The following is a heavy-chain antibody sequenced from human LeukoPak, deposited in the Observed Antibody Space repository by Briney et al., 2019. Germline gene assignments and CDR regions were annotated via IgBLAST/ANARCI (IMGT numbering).Heavy chain of an antibody. D-gene: IGHD3-3*01. V-gene: IGHV4-59*08. CDR3: ARGFGFWSAFDI. Sequence: PSETLSLTCAVSGGSISSYYWSWIRQPPGKGLEWIGYIYYSGSTNYNPSLKSRVTISVDTSKNQFSLKLSSVTAADTAVYYCARGFGFWSAFDIWGQGTMVTVSS. J-gene: IGHJ3*02. CDR2: IYYSGST. CDR1: GGSISSYY.